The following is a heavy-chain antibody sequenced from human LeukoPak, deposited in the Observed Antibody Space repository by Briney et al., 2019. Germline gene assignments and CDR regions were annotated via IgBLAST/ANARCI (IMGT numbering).Heavy chain of an antibody. J-gene: IGHJ4*02. CDR1: GYTFTSYG. CDR3: AGMVATTWKGDYFDY. Sequence: ASVKVSCKASGYTFTSYGISWVRQAPGQGLEWMGWISAYNGNTNYAQKLQGRVTMTTDTSTSTAFMELSRLRSDDTAVYYCAGMVATTWKGDYFDYWGQGTLVTVSS. V-gene: IGHV1-18*01. D-gene: IGHD5-12*01. CDR2: ISAYNGNT.